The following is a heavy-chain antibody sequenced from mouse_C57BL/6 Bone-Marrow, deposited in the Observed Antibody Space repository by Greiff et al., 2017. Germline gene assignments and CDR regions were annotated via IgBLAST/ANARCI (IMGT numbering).Heavy chain of an antibody. CDR3: ARHEDLYYYGSSYGFAY. CDR1: GYTFTEYT. Sequence: LVKPGASVKLSCKASGYTFTEYTIHWVKQRSGQGLEWIGWFYPGSGSIKYNEKFKDKATLTADKSSSTVYMELSRLTSEDSAVYFCARHEDLYYYGSSYGFAYWGQGTLVTVSA. V-gene: IGHV1-62-2*01. D-gene: IGHD1-1*01. CDR2: FYPGSGSI. J-gene: IGHJ3*01.